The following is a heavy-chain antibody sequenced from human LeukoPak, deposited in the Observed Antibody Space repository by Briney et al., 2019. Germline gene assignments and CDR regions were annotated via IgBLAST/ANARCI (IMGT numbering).Heavy chain of an antibody. D-gene: IGHD6-19*01. CDR2: FDPEDGET. CDR3: ATAYVYSSGWYYDY. Sequence: ASVKVSCKVSGYTLTELSMHWVRQAPGKGLEWMGGFDPEDGETIYAQKFQGRVTMTEDTSTDTAYMELSSLRSEDTAVCYCATAYVYSSGWYYDYWGQGTLVTVSS. V-gene: IGHV1-24*01. J-gene: IGHJ4*02. CDR1: GYTLTELS.